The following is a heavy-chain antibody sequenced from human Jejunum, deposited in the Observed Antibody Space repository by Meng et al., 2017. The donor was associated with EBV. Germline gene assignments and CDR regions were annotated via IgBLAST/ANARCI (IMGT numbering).Heavy chain of an antibody. V-gene: IGHV1-2*06. CDR2: VNPNSGVT. D-gene: IGHD5-18*01. Sequence: QGRLAKSGAEVKDSGASVKVSCKASGYTFTDYYLHWVRQAPGQGLEWMGRVNPNSGVTNYAEKFQGRVTMTRDTSISTSYMEVSRLTSDDTAVYYCARPISGYTYYFDYWGQGTLVTVSS. CDR3: ARPISGYTYYFDY. CDR1: GYTFTDYY. J-gene: IGHJ4*02.